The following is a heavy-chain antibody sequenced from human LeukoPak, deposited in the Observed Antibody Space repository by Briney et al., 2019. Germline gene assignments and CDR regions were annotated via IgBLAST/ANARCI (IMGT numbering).Heavy chain of an antibody. V-gene: IGHV4-39*01. CDR1: GGSISSSSYY. CDR3: ARHPSVKYCSSTSCFDYYYYYGMDV. Sequence: SETLSLTCTVSGGSISSSSYYWGWIRQPPGKGLEWIVSIYYSGSTYYNPSLKSRVTISVDTSKNQFSLKLSSVTAADTAVYYCARHPSVKYCSSTSCFDYYYYYGMDVWGQGTTVTVSS. J-gene: IGHJ6*02. CDR2: IYYSGST. D-gene: IGHD2-2*01.